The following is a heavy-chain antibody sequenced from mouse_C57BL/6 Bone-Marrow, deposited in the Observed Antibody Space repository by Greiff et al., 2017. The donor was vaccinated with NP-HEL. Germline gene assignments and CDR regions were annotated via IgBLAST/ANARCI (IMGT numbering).Heavy chain of an antibody. CDR3: ARAYGNYLDY. CDR2: LSYDGSN. V-gene: IGHV3-6*01. D-gene: IGHD2-10*02. CDR1: GYSITSGYY. J-gene: IGHJ2*01. Sequence: DVQLQESGPGLVKPSQSLSLTCSVTGYSITSGYYWNWIRRFPGNKLEWVGSLSYDGSNNYSPSLKNRISLTRDTSKNQFVLKLNSVTAEDTATYYCARAYGNYLDYGGQGTTLTVSS.